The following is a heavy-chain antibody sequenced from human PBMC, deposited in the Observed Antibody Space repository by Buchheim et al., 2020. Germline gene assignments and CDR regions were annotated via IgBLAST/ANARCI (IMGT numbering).Heavy chain of an antibody. V-gene: IGHV4-34*01. CDR3: AKTPSRAAAGIYGYYYYYYMDV. CDR1: GGSFSGYY. J-gene: IGHJ6*03. Sequence: QVQLQQWGAGLLKPSETLSLTCAVYGGSFSGYYWSWIRQPPGKGLEWIGEINHSGSTNYNPSLKSRVTISVDTSKNQYSLKLSSVTAADTAVYYCAKTPSRAAAGIYGYYYYYYMDVWGKGTT. D-gene: IGHD6-13*01. CDR2: INHSGST.